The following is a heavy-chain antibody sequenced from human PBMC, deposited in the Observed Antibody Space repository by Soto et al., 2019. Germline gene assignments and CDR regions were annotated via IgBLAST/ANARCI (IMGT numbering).Heavy chain of an antibody. Sequence: QVHLVQSGAEVKKPGSSVTVSCKACGYFFRRHAISWMRQVPGQGLEWMGGIIPLFGTPNYAQKFKGRVTISADELTSTAYMELRGLRSEDTAVYYCAREGGYTYGLGRGHPFDPWGQGTLVSVSS. V-gene: IGHV1-69*01. CDR1: GYFFRRHA. J-gene: IGHJ5*02. CDR3: AREGGYTYGLGRGHPFDP. CDR2: IIPLFGTP. D-gene: IGHD5-18*01.